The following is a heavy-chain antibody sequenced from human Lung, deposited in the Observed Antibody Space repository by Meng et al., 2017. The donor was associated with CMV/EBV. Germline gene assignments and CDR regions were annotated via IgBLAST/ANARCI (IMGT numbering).Heavy chain of an antibody. Sequence: SCKASGYTFTSYDINWVRQATGQGLEWMGWMNPNSGNTGYAQKFQGRVTITRNTSISTAYMELSSLRSEDTAVYYYARWGVNMVYDYWGQGTLVTVSS. CDR2: MNPNSGNT. D-gene: IGHD2-8*01. CDR3: ARWGVNMVYDY. V-gene: IGHV1-8*03. J-gene: IGHJ4*02. CDR1: GYTFTSYD.